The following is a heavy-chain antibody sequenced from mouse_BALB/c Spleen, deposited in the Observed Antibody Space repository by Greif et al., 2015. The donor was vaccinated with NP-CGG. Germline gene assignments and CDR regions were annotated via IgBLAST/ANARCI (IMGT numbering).Heavy chain of an antibody. Sequence: VQLQQSGAELVKPGASVKLSCKASGYTFTSNWMHWVKQRPGQGLEWIGEIDPSDSYTNYNQKFKGKATLTVDKSSSTAYMQLSSLTSEDSAVYYCARKDNRGYAMDYWGQGSSVTVSS. CDR1: GYTFTSNW. CDR3: ARKDNRGYAMDY. CDR2: IDPSDSYT. V-gene: IGHV1-69*02. J-gene: IGHJ4*01. D-gene: IGHD1-3*01.